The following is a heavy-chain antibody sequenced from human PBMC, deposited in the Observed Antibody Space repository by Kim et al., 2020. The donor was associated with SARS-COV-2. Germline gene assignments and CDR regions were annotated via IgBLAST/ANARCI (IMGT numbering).Heavy chain of an antibody. CDR2: ISSSSSYI. V-gene: IGHV3-21*01. CDR1: GFTFSSYS. J-gene: IGHJ6*02. Sequence: GGSLRLSCAASGFTFSSYSMNWVRQAPGKGLEWVSSISSSSSYIYYADSVKGRFTISRDNAKNSLYLQMNSLRAEDTAVYYCARDLLAPLYYYGSGSYEGYYYYYGMDVWGQGTTVTVSS. D-gene: IGHD3-10*01. CDR3: ARDLLAPLYYYGSGSYEGYYYYYGMDV.